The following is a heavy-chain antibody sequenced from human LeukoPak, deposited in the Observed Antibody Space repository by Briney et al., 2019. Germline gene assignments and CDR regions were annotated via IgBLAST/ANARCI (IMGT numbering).Heavy chain of an antibody. CDR2: INHSGST. V-gene: IGHV4-34*01. CDR3: VGAAGYYYYGMDV. Sequence: SETLSLTCAVYGGSLSGYYWSWIRQPPGKGLEWIGEINHSGSTNYNPSLKSRVTISVDTSKNQFSLKLSSVTAADTAVYYCVGAAGYYYYGMDVWGQGTTVTVSS. D-gene: IGHD2-15*01. CDR1: GGSLSGYY. J-gene: IGHJ6*02.